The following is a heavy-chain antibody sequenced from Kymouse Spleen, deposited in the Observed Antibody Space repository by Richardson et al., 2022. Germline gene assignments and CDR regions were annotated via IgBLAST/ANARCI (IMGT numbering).Heavy chain of an antibody. J-gene: IGHJ4*02. D-gene: IGHD1-26*01. CDR3: ARGIVGATTWSYFDY. Sequence: QLQLQESGPGLVKPSETLSLTCTVSGGSISSSSYYWGWIRQPPGKGLEWIGSIYYSGSTYYNPSLKSRVTISVDTSKNQFSLKLSSVTAADTAVYYCARGIVGATTWSYFDYWGQGTLVTVSS. CDR1: GGSISSSSYY. CDR2: IYYSGST. V-gene: IGHV4-39*01.